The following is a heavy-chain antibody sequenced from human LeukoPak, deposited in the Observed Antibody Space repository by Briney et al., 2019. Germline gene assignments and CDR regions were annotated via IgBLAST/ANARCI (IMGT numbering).Heavy chain of an antibody. Sequence: GGSLRLSCAASGFTLSNHWMHWVRQAPGKGLEWVAVIWYDRSNKYYADSVKGRFTISRDNSKNTLYLQMNSLRAEDTAVYYCARRSRYCSSTSCYRSVDTAMVNYYYYGMDVWGQGTTVTVSS. J-gene: IGHJ6*02. D-gene: IGHD2-2*02. V-gene: IGHV3-33*08. CDR1: GFTLSNHW. CDR2: IWYDRSNK. CDR3: ARRSRYCSSTSCYRSVDTAMVNYYYYGMDV.